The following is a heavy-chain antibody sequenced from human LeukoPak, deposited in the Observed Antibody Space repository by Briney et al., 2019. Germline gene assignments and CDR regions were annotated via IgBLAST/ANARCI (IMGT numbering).Heavy chain of an antibody. CDR2: ISGSGGST. Sequence: GGSLRLSCAASGFTFSSYAMSWVRQAPGKGLEWVSAISGSGGSTYYVDFVKGRFTISRDNSNNTLYLQMNSLRAEDTAIYYCARPLAYCGSTSCYAVSLSDFYYGMDVWGQGTTVTVSS. D-gene: IGHD2-2*01. CDR1: GFTFSSYA. J-gene: IGHJ6*02. CDR3: ARPLAYCGSTSCYAVSLSDFYYGMDV. V-gene: IGHV3-23*01.